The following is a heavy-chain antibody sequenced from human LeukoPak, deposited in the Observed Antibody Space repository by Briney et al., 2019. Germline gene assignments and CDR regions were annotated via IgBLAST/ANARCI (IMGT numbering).Heavy chain of an antibody. Sequence: GGSLTLSCAASGFTFSSYGMHWVRQPPGKGLEWVAVIWYDGSNKYYADSVKGRFTISRDTSKNTLYMQMNSLRAEDTAVYYCARDRVVYRSDYYYYYGMDVWGQGTTVTVSS. CDR3: ARDRVVYRSDYYYYYGMDV. CDR1: GFTFSSYG. D-gene: IGHD3-3*01. J-gene: IGHJ6*02. V-gene: IGHV3-33*01. CDR2: IWYDGSNK.